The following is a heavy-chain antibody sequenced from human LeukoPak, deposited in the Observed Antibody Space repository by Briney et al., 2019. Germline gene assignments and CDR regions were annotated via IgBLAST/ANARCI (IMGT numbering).Heavy chain of an antibody. CDR1: GGSISNFY. D-gene: IGHD7-27*01. CDR3: SRASGYGLDV. CDR2: MAYSGST. J-gene: IGHJ6*02. V-gene: IGHV4-59*01. Sequence: SETLSLTCTVSGGSISNFYCNWIRQPPGKGREWIGYMAYSGSTNSNPSLKSRVTMSSDRAKKQFSLKLNSVTTADTAVYYGSRASGYGLDVWGQGTTVTVSS.